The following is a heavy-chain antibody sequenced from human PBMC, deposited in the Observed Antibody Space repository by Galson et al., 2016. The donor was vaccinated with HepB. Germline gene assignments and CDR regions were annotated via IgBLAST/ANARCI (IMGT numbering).Heavy chain of an antibody. J-gene: IGHJ4*02. CDR2: IYWDDDN. V-gene: IGHV2-5*02. CDR3: AHSSGWTIDY. D-gene: IGHD6-19*01. Sequence: PALVKPTQTLTLTCTFSGFSLRETAVGVNWIRQAPGKAPEWLALIYWDDDNRYSPSLKSRLTIAKDTSKNQVVLTMTNMDPVDTGTYYCAHSSGWTIDYWGQGTLVTGSS. CDR1: GFSLRETAVG.